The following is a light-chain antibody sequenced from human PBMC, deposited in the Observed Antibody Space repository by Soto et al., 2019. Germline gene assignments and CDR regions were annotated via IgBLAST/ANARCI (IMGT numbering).Light chain of an antibody. CDR2: GAF. Sequence: EIVLTQSPGTLSLSPGETATVSCRATESLITKALAWYQQKPGQAPRLLIYGAFTRDAAIPDRFNGSGSGTDFALTISRLELEDSAVYYCQQYGVSPLTCRPGTKVDIK. CDR1: ESLITKA. V-gene: IGKV3-20*01. CDR3: QQYGVSPLT. J-gene: IGKJ3*01.